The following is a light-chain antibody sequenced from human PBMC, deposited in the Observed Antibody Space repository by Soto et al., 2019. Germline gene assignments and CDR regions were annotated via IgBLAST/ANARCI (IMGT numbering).Light chain of an antibody. J-gene: IGLJ2*01. CDR2: DVS. Sequence: QSALTQPASVSGSPGQSITISCTGTSSDIGSYNYVSWYQQHPGEVPRLMIYDVSNRPSGVSNRFSGSKSGNTASLTISGLQAEGEADYYCGSYTSDNTLVFGGGTKLTVL. CDR3: GSYTSDNTLV. CDR1: SSDIGSYNY. V-gene: IGLV2-14*03.